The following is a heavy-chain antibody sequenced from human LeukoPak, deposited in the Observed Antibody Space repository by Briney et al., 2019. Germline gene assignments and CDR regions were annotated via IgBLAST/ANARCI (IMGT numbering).Heavy chain of an antibody. J-gene: IGHJ4*02. Sequence: SETLSLTCAVYGGSFSGYYWSWIRQPPGEGLEWIGEINHTGSTNYNPSLKSRVTISVDRSKNQFSLKLSSVTAADTAVYYCAREGHDYYGSGSPNYWGQGTLVTVSS. V-gene: IGHV4-34*01. CDR1: GGSFSGYY. D-gene: IGHD3-10*01. CDR2: INHTGST. CDR3: AREGHDYYGSGSPNY.